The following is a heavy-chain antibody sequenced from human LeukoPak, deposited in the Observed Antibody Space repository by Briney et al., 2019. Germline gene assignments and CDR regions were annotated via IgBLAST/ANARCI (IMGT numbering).Heavy chain of an antibody. CDR3: AKDSVVVAGLVNYFDS. Sequence: GGSLRLSCAASGFTFSNYAMGWVRQAPGKGLEWVSAISGSGDSTFYTDSVKGRFTISRDNSKNTLYLQMKSLRAEDTAVYYCAKDSVVVAGLVNYFDSWGQGTLVTVSS. CDR1: GFTFSNYA. CDR2: ISGSGDST. J-gene: IGHJ4*02. V-gene: IGHV3-23*01. D-gene: IGHD6-19*01.